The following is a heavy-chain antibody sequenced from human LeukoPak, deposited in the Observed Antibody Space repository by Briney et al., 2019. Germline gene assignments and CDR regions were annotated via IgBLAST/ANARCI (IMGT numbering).Heavy chain of an antibody. Sequence: SQTLSLTCAISGDSVSNNSAAWNWIRQSPPRGLEWLGRTYYRSKWHNDYAVSVRSRITINPDTSKNQFSLQLNSVIPEDTAIYYCARIVGGSPDYWGQGTLVTVSS. CDR2: TYYRSKWHN. D-gene: IGHD2-15*01. J-gene: IGHJ4*02. CDR1: GDSVSNNSAA. CDR3: ARIVGGSPDY. V-gene: IGHV6-1*01.